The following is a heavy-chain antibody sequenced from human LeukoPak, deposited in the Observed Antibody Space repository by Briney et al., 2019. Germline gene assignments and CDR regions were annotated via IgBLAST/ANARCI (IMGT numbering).Heavy chain of an antibody. D-gene: IGHD3-3*01. CDR3: ATPPVLRFSEWFRYFDY. Sequence: ASVKVSCKVSGYTLTELSMHWVRQAPGKGLEWMGGFDPEDGETIYAQKFQGRVTMTEDTSTDTAYMELSSLRSEDTAVYYCATPPVLRFSEWFRYFDYWGQGTLVTVSS. CDR2: FDPEDGET. J-gene: IGHJ4*02. V-gene: IGHV1-24*01. CDR1: GYTLTELS.